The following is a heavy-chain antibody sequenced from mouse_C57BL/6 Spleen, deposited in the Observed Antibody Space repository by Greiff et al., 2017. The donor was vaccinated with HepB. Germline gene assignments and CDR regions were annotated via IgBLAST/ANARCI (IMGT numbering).Heavy chain of an antibody. V-gene: IGHV1-55*01. Sequence: VKLQQPGAELVKPGASVKMSCKASGYTFTSYWITWVKQRPGQGLEWIGDIYPGSGSTNYNEKFKSKATLTVDTSSSTAYMQLSSLTSEDSAVYYCARVGVDDWYFDVWGTGTTVTVSS. CDR1: GYTFTSYW. J-gene: IGHJ1*03. CDR3: ARVGVDDWYFDV. CDR2: IYPGSGST.